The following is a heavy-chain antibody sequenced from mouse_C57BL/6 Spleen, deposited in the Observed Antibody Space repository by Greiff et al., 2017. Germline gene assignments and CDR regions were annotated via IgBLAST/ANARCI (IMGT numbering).Heavy chain of an antibody. Sequence: QVQLQQSGAELVRPGASVKLSCKASGYTFTDYYINWVKQRPGQGLEWIARIYPGSGNTYYNEKFKGKATLTAAKSSSTAYMQLSSLTSEDSAVYFCARSGEYLDYWGQGTTLTVSS. CDR3: ARSGEYLDY. CDR1: GYTFTDYY. V-gene: IGHV1-76*01. D-gene: IGHD2-10*02. J-gene: IGHJ2*01. CDR2: IYPGSGNT.